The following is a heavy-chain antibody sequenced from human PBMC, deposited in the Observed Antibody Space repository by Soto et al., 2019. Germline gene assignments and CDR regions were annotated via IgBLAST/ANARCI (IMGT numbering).Heavy chain of an antibody. CDR2: FSVYNGNT. J-gene: IGHJ6*01. D-gene: IGHD3-22*01. CDR1: GYPFSGYG. V-gene: IGHV1-18*01. CDR3: ERRGGYYDSSGYYFVEWEDYY. Sequence: ASVKVSCEASGYPFSGYGITWERQAPGQGLEWMGWFSVYNGNTNYAQKFQGRVTRTTDTSTSSAYMELKSLISDDTAVYYCERRGGYYDSSGYYFVEWEDYY.